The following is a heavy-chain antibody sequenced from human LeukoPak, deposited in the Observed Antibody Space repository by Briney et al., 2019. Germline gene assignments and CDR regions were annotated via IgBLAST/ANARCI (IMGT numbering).Heavy chain of an antibody. V-gene: IGHV1-3*01. CDR3: ARNIMGTTIFDY. CDR1: GYTFTTYA. CDR2: INVDNGDR. D-gene: IGHD1-26*01. J-gene: IGHJ4*02. Sequence: ASVKVSCKASGYTFTTYAMHWVRQAPGQRLEWMGWINVDNGDRQYSQKLQDRVSLTSDTAASTAYMELSSLRSGDTGVYYCARNIMGTTIFDYWGQGTLVTVSS.